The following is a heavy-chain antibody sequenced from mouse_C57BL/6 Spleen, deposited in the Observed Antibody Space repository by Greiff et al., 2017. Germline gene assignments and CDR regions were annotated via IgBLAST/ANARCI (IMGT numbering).Heavy chain of an antibody. CDR1: GYTFTSYW. CDR2: IHPNSGRT. J-gene: IGHJ4*01. V-gene: IGHV1-64*01. Sequence: QVQLQQPGAELVKPGASVKLSCKASGYTFTSYWMHWVKQRPGQGLEWIGMIHPNSGRTNYNEKFKSNATLTVDKSSSTAYMQLSSLTSGDSAVYYCAREYSRPYYARDYWGQGTSVTVSS. CDR3: AREYSRPYYARDY. D-gene: IGHD2-12*01.